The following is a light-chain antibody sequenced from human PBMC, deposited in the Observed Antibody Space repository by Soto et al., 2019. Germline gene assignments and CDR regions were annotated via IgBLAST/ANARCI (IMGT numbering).Light chain of an antibody. Sequence: QSALTQPASVSGSPGQSITISCTATSSDVGGYNYVSWYQQHPGKAPKLMIYDVSNRPSGVSNRFSGSKSGNTASLPISGRQAEDEADYYCSSYTSSSTYVFGTGTKLTVL. V-gene: IGLV2-14*01. J-gene: IGLJ1*01. CDR3: SSYTSSSTYV. CDR2: DVS. CDR1: SSDVGGYNY.